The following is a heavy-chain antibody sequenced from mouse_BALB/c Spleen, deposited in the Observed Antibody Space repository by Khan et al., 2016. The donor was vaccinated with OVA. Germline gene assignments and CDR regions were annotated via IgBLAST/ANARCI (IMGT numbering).Heavy chain of an antibody. CDR3: ARSGNITTVVATDFDY. Sequence: EVQLQESGPGLVKPSQSLSLTCTVTGYSITSDYAWNWIRQFPGNKLEWMGYIKYSGSTSYNPSLKSRIPLTRDNSNNHVCLQLNSVTTEDTATYYCARSGNITTVVATDFDYWGQGTTLTVAS. J-gene: IGHJ2*01. CDR1: GYSITSDYA. D-gene: IGHD1-1*01. CDR2: IKYSGST. V-gene: IGHV3-2*02.